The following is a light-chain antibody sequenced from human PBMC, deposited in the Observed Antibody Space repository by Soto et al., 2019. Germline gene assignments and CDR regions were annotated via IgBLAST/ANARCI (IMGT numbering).Light chain of an antibody. Sequence: IVMTQSPATLSLSPGEKATLSCRASQSISNNFAWFQQKPGQVPRLLIYGASNRATGVSARFSGSGSGTEFTLTISSLQSEDFAVYYCQQYNNWRTFGQGTKVDIK. V-gene: IGKV3-15*01. CDR1: QSISNN. J-gene: IGKJ1*01. CDR3: QQYNNWRT. CDR2: GAS.